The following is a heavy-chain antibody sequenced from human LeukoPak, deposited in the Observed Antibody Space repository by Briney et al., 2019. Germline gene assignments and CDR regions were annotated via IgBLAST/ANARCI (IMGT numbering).Heavy chain of an antibody. CDR3: ATMTVASAFHY. CDR2: ISSSGSTK. CDR1: GFTSEYTFSDYE. V-gene: IGHV3-48*03. Sequence: PGGSLRLSCAVSGFTSEYTFSDYEMYWVRQAPGKGLEWVSYISSSGSTKYYADSVKGRFTISRDNAKNSLFLQMNSLRAEDTAVYYCATMTVASAFHYWGQGTLVTVSS. J-gene: IGHJ4*02. D-gene: IGHD6-19*01.